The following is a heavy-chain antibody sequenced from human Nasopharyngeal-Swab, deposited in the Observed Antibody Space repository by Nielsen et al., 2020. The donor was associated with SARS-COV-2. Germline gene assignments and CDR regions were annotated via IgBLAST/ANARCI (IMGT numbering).Heavy chain of an antibody. V-gene: IGHV3-13*04. CDR3: ARSVGDYGDLYFDY. CDR1: GFTFSSYD. CDR2: TGTAGDT. J-gene: IGHJ4*02. Sequence: GESLKISCAASGFTFSSYDMHWVRQATGKGLEWVSATGTAGDTYYPGSVKGRFTISRENAKNSLYLQMNSLRAGDTAVYYCARSVGDYGDLYFDYWGQGTLVTVSS. D-gene: IGHD4-17*01.